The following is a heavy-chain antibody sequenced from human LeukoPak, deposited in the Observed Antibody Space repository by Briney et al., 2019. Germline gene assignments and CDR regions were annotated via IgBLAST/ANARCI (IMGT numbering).Heavy chain of an antibody. CDR1: GGSISSYY. V-gene: IGHV4-4*07. J-gene: IGHJ4*02. Sequence: SETLSLTCTVSGGSISSYYWSWIRQPAGKGLEWIGRIYTSGSTDYNPSLKSRVTMSVDTSKNHFSLRLSSLTAADTAMYYCARENSGDYRFDYWGQGTLVTVSS. CDR3: ARENSGDYRFDY. CDR2: IYTSGST. D-gene: IGHD1-26*01.